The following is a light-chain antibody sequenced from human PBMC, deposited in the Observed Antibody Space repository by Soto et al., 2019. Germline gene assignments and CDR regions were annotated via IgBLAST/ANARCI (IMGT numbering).Light chain of an antibody. CDR2: GAS. J-gene: IGKJ2*01. CDR3: QQFGSSPPYT. V-gene: IGKV3-20*01. CDR1: QSVSSSY. Sequence: ESVLTQSPGTLSLSPGERATLFCRASQSVSSSYLAWYQQKPGQAPRLLIYGASSRATGIPDRFSGSGSGTDFTLTISRLEPEDFAVYYCQQFGSSPPYTFGQGTKLEIK.